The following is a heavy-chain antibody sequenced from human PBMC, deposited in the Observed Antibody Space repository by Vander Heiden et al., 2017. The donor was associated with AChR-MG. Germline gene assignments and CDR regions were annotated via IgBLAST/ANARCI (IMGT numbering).Heavy chain of an antibody. CDR2: ISVHNSNT. CDR1: GYTFTTYG. D-gene: IGHD1-26*01. Sequence: QVHLVQSGAEVKKPGASVKVSCKASGYTFTTYGISWVRQAPGQGLEWMGWISVHNSNTDYAQKFQGRVSMTTEISTSTAYMELRSLRSDDTAVYYCARGYYSAFDIWGQGTMVTVSS. J-gene: IGHJ3*02. CDR3: ARGYYSAFDI. V-gene: IGHV1-18*01.